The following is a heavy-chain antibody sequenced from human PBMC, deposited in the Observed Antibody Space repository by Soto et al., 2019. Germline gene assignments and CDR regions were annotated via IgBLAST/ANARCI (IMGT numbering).Heavy chain of an antibody. CDR3: ARRLYGDYDY. Sequence: QVQLVQSGAEVKKPGASVKVSCKASGFTLLNDYIHWVRQAPRQGLEWMGMINPSTGATRYSQQFRGRVTVTWDTSTSTVYMELSSLRSEDTAVYYCARRLYGDYDYWGQGTLVTVSS. J-gene: IGHJ4*02. CDR1: GFTLLNDY. D-gene: IGHD4-17*01. V-gene: IGHV1-46*01. CDR2: INPSTGAT.